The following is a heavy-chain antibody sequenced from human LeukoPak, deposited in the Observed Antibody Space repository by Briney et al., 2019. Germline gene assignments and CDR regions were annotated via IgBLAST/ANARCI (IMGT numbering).Heavy chain of an antibody. CDR1: GYTLTELS. CDR2: INPNTGDT. D-gene: IGHD3-10*01. Sequence: ASVKVPCKVSGYTLTELSMHWVRQAPGQGLEWMGWINPNTGDTNYAQKFQGRVTMTRDTSIDTAYMELSRLKTDDTAVYYCARNTNYFGSGNSFDYWGQGTLVTVSS. J-gene: IGHJ4*02. CDR3: ARNTNYFGSGNSFDY. V-gene: IGHV1-2*02.